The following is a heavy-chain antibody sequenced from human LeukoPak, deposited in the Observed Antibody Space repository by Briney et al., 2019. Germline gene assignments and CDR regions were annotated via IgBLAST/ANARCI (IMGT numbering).Heavy chain of an antibody. Sequence: SQTLSLTCTVSGGSISSGGYYWSWIRQQPGKGLEWIGYIYYSGSTYYNPSLKSRVTISVDTSKNQFSLKLSSVTAADTAVYYCARWGPPILYYYDSSGYCFDYWGQGTLVTVSS. CDR3: ARWGPPILYYYDSSGYCFDY. J-gene: IGHJ4*02. D-gene: IGHD3-22*01. CDR1: GGSISSGGYY. CDR2: IYYSGST. V-gene: IGHV4-31*03.